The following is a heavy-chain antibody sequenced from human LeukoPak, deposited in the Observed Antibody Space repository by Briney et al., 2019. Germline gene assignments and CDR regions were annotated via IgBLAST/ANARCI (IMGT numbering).Heavy chain of an antibody. J-gene: IGHJ3*01. CDR1: GFTFSGSA. V-gene: IGHV3-23*01. D-gene: IGHD3-16*02. Sequence: GGTLRISCAASGFTFSGSAMSWVRQAPGERLDRVSLISYSGDNSYYTDSVRGRFTISRDNSKDTLFLQMNSLRAEDTAIYYCARDMQLSTWGLGTMVTVSS. CDR3: ARDMQLST. CDR2: ISYSGDNS.